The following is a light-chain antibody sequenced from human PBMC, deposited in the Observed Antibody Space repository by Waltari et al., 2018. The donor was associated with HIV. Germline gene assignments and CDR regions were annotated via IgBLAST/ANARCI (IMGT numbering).Light chain of an antibody. CDR3: QVWDSGSDHYV. CDR1: NVAEKS. CDR2: ADD. Sequence: SYLLTQPPSVSVAPGKTASITCGGDNVAEKSVHWYQQKSGQAPVLVIYADDDRPSWIPERFSGSNAGSTATPTITRVEAGDEADYYCQVWDSGSDHYVFGTGTKVTVL. V-gene: IGLV3-21*01. J-gene: IGLJ1*01.